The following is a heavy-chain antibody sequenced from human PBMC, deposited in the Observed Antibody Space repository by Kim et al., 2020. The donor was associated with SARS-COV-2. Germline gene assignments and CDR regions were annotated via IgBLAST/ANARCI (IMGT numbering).Heavy chain of an antibody. CDR2: INTNTGNP. V-gene: IGHV7-4-1*02. Sequence: ASVKVSCKASGYTFTSYAMNWVRQAPGQGLEWMGWINTNTGNPTYAQGFTGRFVFSLDTSVSTAYLQISSLKAEDTAVYYCAREGHYDILTGYSDFDYSGQGTLVTVSS. D-gene: IGHD3-9*01. CDR1: GYTFTSYA. J-gene: IGHJ4*02. CDR3: AREGHYDILTGYSDFDY.